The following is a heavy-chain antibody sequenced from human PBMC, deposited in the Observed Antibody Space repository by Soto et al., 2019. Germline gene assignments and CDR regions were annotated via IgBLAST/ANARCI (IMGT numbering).Heavy chain of an antibody. V-gene: IGHV1-18*01. J-gene: IGHJ4*02. Sequence: ASVKVSCKASGYTFTSYGISWVRQAPGQGLEWMGWISAYNGNTNYAQKLQGRVTMTRNTSISTAYMELSSLRSEDTAVYYCASGTGFDYWGQGTLVTVSS. CDR3: ASGTGFDY. CDR1: GYTFTSYG. CDR2: ISAYNGNT. D-gene: IGHD7-27*01.